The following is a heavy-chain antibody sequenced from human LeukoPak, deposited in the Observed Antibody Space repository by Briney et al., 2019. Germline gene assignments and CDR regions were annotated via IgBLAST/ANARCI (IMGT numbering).Heavy chain of an antibody. V-gene: IGHV4-39*01. D-gene: IGHD2-15*01. CDR3: ARQLGYCSGGSCYEYDY. Sequence: WETLSLTCTVSGGSISSSSYYWGWIRQPPGKGLEWIGSIYYSGSTHYNASLKSRVTISVDTSKNQFSLKLSSVTAADTAVYYCARQLGYCSGGSCYEYDYWGQGTLVTVSS. CDR1: GGSISSSSYY. CDR2: IYYSGST. J-gene: IGHJ4*02.